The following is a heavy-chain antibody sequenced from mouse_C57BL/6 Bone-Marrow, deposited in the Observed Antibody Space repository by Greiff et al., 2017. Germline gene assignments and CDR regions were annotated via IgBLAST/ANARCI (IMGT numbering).Heavy chain of an antibody. CDR1: GYTFTSYW. J-gene: IGHJ2*01. Sequence: QVQLQQSGAELVRPGTSVKLSCKASGYTFTSYWMHWVKQRPGQGLEWIGVIDPSDSYTNYNQKFKGKATLTVDTSSSTAYMQLSSLTSEDSAVYYCVNGYWGQGTTLTVSS. CDR2: IDPSDSYT. CDR3: VNGY. V-gene: IGHV1-59*01.